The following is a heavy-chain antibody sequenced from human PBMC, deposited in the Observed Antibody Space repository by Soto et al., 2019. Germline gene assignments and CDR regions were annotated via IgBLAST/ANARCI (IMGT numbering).Heavy chain of an antibody. Sequence: SETLSLTCTVSGGSISSYYWSWIRQPLGKGLEWIGYIYYSGSTNYNPSLKSRVTISVDTSKNQFSLKLSSVTAADTAVYYCARQSVGPYGSGSYFDYWGQGTLVTVSS. CDR3: ARQSVGPYGSGSYFDY. CDR2: IYYSGST. CDR1: GGSISSYY. V-gene: IGHV4-59*08. J-gene: IGHJ4*02. D-gene: IGHD3-10*01.